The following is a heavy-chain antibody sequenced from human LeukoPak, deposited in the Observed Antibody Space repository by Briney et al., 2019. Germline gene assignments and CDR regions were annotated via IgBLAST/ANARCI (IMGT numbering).Heavy chain of an antibody. CDR1: GFDGSSIY. Sequence: PGGSLRLSCEASGFDGSSIYMNWVRQIPGKGLESVSVLYAGATAWYRHSVKDRFIVSRGTSKKTLFLHMNNLRVEDTAVYFCAMRRVKHYYDHWGQGTPVVASS. CDR3: AMRRVKHYYDH. V-gene: IGHV3-66*01. CDR2: LYAGATA. D-gene: IGHD3-10*01. J-gene: IGHJ5*02.